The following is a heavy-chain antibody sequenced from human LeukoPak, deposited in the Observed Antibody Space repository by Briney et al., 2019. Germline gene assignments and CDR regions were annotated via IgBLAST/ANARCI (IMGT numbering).Heavy chain of an antibody. CDR1: GLTFSSYN. Sequence: GGSLRLSCATSGLTFSSYNMSWVRQAPGKGLEWVSASGGDGGSTYADSVKGRFTISRDNSKNTLYLQMNSLRAEDTATYYCAKALNYWYFDLWGRGNLVTVSS. V-gene: IGHV3-23*01. CDR3: AKALNYWYFDL. CDR2: SGGDGGST. J-gene: IGHJ2*01.